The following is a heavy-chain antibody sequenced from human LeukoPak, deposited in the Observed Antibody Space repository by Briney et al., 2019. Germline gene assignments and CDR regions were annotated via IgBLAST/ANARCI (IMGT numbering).Heavy chain of an antibody. CDR2: ISWNSGSI. V-gene: IGHV3-9*01. D-gene: IGHD6-13*01. Sequence: GGSLRLSCAASGFTFDDYAMHWVRQAPGKGLEWVSGISWNSGSIGYADSVKGRFTISRDNAKNSLYLQMNSLRAEDTALYYCAKGVAAAGTGPFDYWGQGTLVTVSS. CDR1: GFTFDDYA. J-gene: IGHJ4*02. CDR3: AKGVAAAGTGPFDY.